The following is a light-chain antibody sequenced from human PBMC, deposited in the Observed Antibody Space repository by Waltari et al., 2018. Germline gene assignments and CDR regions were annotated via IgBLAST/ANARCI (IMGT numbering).Light chain of an antibody. CDR2: GAS. J-gene: IGKJ2*01. Sequence: IVMTQSPATLSVSPGERATLSCRASQSVRNNLAWYQQKPGQSPRLLIYGASTRATCVPARFSGSGSGTEFTLTISSMQSEDFTIYYCQQYNNWPPNSFGQGTKLEIK. V-gene: IGKV3-15*01. CDR1: QSVRNN. CDR3: QQYNNWPPNS.